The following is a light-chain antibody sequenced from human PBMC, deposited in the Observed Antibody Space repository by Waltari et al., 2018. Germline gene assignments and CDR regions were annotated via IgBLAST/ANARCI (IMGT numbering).Light chain of an antibody. V-gene: IGKV4-1*01. J-gene: IGKJ2*01. CDR2: WAS. Sequence: VLTQSPATLSLSPGERATINCKSSQSVLYSSNNKNYLAWYQQKPGQPPKLLIYWASTRESGVPDRFSGSGSGTDFTLTISSLQAEDVAVYYCQQYYSTPIGFGQGTRLEIK. CDR1: QSVLYSSNNKNY. CDR3: QQYYSTPIG.